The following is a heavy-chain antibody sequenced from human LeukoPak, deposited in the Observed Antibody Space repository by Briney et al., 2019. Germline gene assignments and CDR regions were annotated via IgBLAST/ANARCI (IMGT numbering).Heavy chain of an antibody. CDR2: IYYSGST. V-gene: IGHV4-59*12. CDR3: ASLRVPGDFDY. J-gene: IGHJ4*02. D-gene: IGHD3-16*01. CDR1: GGSISSYY. Sequence: SETLSLTCTVSGGSISSYYWSWIRQPPGKGLEWIGYIYYSGSTNYNPSLKSRVTISVDTSKNQFSLRLTSVTAADTAVYYCASLRVPGDFDYWGQGTLVTVSS.